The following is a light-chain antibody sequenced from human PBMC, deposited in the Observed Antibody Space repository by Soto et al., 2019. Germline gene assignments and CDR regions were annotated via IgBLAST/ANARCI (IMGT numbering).Light chain of an antibody. CDR3: QQDYNLPLT. CDR2: GAS. V-gene: IGKV3D-7*01. CDR1: QSVSSSY. Sequence: EIVMTQSPATLSLSPGERATLSCRASQSVSSSYLSWYQQKPGQAPRLLIYGASTRATGISARFSGSGSGTDFTLTISSLQPEDFAVYYCQQDYNLPLTFGQGTKVDIK. J-gene: IGKJ1*01.